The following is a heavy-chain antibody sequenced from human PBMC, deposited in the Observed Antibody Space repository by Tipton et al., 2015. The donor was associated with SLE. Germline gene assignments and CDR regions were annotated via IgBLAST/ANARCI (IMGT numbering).Heavy chain of an antibody. V-gene: IGHV4-34*01. D-gene: IGHD1-26*01. J-gene: IGHJ2*01. CDR3: ARGGRRDFDL. CDR1: GGSFSSYY. Sequence: TLSLTCAVYGGSFSSYYWTWIRQPPGKGLEWIGQITHSGSTNYNPSLKSRVTISVDTSKNHFSLKLSSVTAADTAVYYCARGGRRDFDLWGRGTLVTVSS. CDR2: ITHSGST.